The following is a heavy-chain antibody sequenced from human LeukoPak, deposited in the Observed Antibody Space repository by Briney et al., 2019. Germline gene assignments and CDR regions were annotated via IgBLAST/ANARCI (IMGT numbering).Heavy chain of an antibody. CDR3: AKDESPPGYLYY. CDR2: ISGSGSST. D-gene: IGHD5-12*01. J-gene: IGHJ4*02. V-gene: IGHV3-23*01. CDR1: GFTFNNYA. Sequence: AGGSLRLSCAASGFTFNNYAMNWVRQAPGKGLEWVAAISGSGSSTYHADSVKGRFTISRDNSKNNLYLQMNSLRAEDTAVYYCAKDESPPGYLYYWGQGTLVTVSS.